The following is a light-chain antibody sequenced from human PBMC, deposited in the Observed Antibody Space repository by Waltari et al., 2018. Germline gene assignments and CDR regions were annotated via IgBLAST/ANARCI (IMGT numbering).Light chain of an antibody. CDR1: QSISIW. CDR2: KSS. CDR3: QHYDNYPVA. J-gene: IGKJ2*01. V-gene: IGKV1-5*03. Sequence: DIQMTQSPSTLSASVGDRVSITCRASQSISIWLAWYQQRSGKAPKLLISKSSSLESGVPSRFSGSGSGTEFTPTITNLHPDDFATYYCQHYDNYPVAFGQGTKLEIK.